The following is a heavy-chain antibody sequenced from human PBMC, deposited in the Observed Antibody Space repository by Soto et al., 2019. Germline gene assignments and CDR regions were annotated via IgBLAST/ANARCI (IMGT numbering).Heavy chain of an antibody. CDR2: ITSDGKSK. V-gene: IGHV3-74*01. Sequence: AWSIRLSCAASGFNFIHHWMHWVRQRPGEGLVWVSRITSDGKSKAYAESVKGRFAISRDNAKNTLYLQMNGLTAEDTAVYYCARESGDWPLNWFDPWGQGTLVTVSS. CDR1: GFNFIHHW. D-gene: IGHD2-21*02. CDR3: ARESGDWPLNWFDP. J-gene: IGHJ5*02.